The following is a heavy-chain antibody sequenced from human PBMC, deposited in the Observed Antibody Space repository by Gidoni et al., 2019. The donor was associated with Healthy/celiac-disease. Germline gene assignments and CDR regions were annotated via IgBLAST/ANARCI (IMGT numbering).Heavy chain of an antibody. J-gene: IGHJ4*02. CDR3: ARVHYGSGYFDY. D-gene: IGHD3-22*01. CDR2: IYYSGST. Sequence: QVQLQESGPGLVKPSETLSLTCTVSGGSISSYYWSWIRQPPGKGLEWLGYIYYSGSTNYNPSLKSRVSISVDTSKNQFSLKLSSVPAADTAVYYCARVHYGSGYFDYWGQGTLVTVSS. CDR1: GGSISSYY. V-gene: IGHV4-59*01.